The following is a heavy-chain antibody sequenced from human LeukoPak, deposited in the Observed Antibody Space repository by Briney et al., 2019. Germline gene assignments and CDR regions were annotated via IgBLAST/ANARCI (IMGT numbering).Heavy chain of an antibody. V-gene: IGHV3-21*01. Sequence: GGSLGLSCTAAGFTFSRSSINWVRQPPGKVLEWVSSISTSSSYIYYADSVKGRFTISRDNAKNSLYLQMNSRRAEDTAVYYCARDRNDILTGYTAFDIWGQGTMVTVSS. J-gene: IGHJ3*02. D-gene: IGHD3-9*01. CDR3: ARDRNDILTGYTAFDI. CDR1: GFTFSRSS. CDR2: ISTSSSYI.